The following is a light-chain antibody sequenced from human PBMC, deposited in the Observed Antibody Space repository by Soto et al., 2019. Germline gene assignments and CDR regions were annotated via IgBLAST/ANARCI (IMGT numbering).Light chain of an antibody. CDR3: QSYDSSLAV. CDR2: DNN. CDR1: SSNIGAHYA. J-gene: IGLJ3*02. Sequence: QPVLTQPPSVSGAPGQRVTISCTGSSSNIGAHYAVHWYQQLPGTAPKLLIYDNNNRPSGVPDRFSGSKSGTSASLAITGLQAEDEADYYCQSYDSSLAVFGGGTKLTVL. V-gene: IGLV1-40*01.